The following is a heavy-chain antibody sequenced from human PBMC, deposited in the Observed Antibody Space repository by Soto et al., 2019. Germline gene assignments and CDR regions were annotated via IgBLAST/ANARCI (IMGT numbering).Heavy chain of an antibody. V-gene: IGHV3-30-3*01. Sequence: QVQLVESGGGVVQPGRSLRLSCAASGFTFSSYAMHWVRQAPGKGLEWVAVISYDGSNKYYADSVKGRFTISRDNSKNTLYLQMNSLRAEDTAVYYCASAWNYDYWGQGTLVTVSS. J-gene: IGHJ4*02. CDR3: ASAWNYDY. CDR2: ISYDGSNK. CDR1: GFTFSSYA. D-gene: IGHD1-7*01.